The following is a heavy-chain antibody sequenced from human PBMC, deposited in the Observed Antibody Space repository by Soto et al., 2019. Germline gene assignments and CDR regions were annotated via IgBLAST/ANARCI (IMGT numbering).Heavy chain of an antibody. J-gene: IGHJ6*02. CDR1: GYTFTSYA. V-gene: IGHV1-3*01. CDR2: INAGNGNT. Sequence: ASVKVSCKASGYTFTSYAMHWVRQAPGQRLEWMGWINAGNGNTKYSQKFQGRVTITRDTSASTAYMELSSLRSEDTAVYYCARVFIGLRFLEWSPSSRYGMDVWGQGTTVTVSS. D-gene: IGHD3-3*01. CDR3: ARVFIGLRFLEWSPSSRYGMDV.